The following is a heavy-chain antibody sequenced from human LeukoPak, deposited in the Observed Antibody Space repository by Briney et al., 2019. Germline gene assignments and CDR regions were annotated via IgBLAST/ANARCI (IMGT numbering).Heavy chain of an antibody. D-gene: IGHD2-15*01. CDR1: GYTFTNFG. J-gene: IGHJ5*02. CDR3: ARGGVYCSGGSCPNNWFDP. CDR2: ISAYNGNT. V-gene: IGHV1-18*01. Sequence: ASVKASCKASGYTFTNFGITWVRQAPGQGLEWMAWISAYNGNTNYAQKFQGRVTMTTDTSTSTAYMELRSLRSDDTAVYYCARGGVYCSGGSCPNNWFDPWGQGTLVTVSS.